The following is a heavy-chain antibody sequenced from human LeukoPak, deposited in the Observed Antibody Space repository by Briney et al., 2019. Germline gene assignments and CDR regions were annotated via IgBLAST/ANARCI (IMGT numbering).Heavy chain of an antibody. CDR2: IKQDGSEK. D-gene: IGHD6-13*01. CDR3: ARGGKQQLVSGYFDY. J-gene: IGHJ4*02. Sequence: PGGSLRLSCAAAGFTFSSYWMSSVRQHPGKGLEWVAYIKQDGSEKYYVDPVRGRFTISRYNAKNSLYLQMNSLRAEDTAVYYCARGGKQQLVSGYFDYWGQGTLVTVSS. V-gene: IGHV3-7*01. CDR1: GFTFSSYW.